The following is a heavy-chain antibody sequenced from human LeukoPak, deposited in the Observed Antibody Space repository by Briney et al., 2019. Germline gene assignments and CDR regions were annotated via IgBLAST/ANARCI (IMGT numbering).Heavy chain of an antibody. J-gene: IGHJ5*02. D-gene: IGHD6-19*01. Sequence: SETLSLNCTVSGGSISSYYWSWIRQPPGKGLEWIGYIYYSGSTNYNPSLKSRITISVDTSKNQFSLKLSSVTAADTAVYYCARFIAVAKNWFDPWGQGTLVTVSS. CDR2: IYYSGST. V-gene: IGHV4-59*01. CDR3: ARFIAVAKNWFDP. CDR1: GGSISSYY.